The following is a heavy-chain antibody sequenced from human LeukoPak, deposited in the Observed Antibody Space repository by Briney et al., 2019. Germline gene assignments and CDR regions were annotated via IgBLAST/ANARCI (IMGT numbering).Heavy chain of an antibody. CDR2: IYPGDSDT. CDR1: GYSFTSYW. V-gene: IGHV5-51*01. CDR3: ARSPTVTHDAFDI. J-gene: IGHJ3*02. D-gene: IGHD4-17*01. Sequence: GESLKISCKGSGYSFTSYWIGWVRQMPGKSLEWMGIIYPGDSDTRYSPSFQGQVTISADKSISTAYLQWSSLKASDTAMYYCARSPTVTHDAFDIWGQGTMVTVSS.